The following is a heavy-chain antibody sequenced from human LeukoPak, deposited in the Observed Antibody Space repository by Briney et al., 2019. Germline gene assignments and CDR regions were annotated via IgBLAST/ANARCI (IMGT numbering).Heavy chain of an antibody. CDR3: ARGFLEWLLPTYHYYGMDV. CDR1: GFTFSSYW. CDR2: IKQDGSEK. D-gene: IGHD3-3*01. Sequence: GGSLRLSCAASGFTFSSYWMSWVRQAPGKGLEWVANIKQDGSEKYYVDSVKGRFTISRDNAKNSLYLQMNSLRAEDTAVYYCARGFLEWLLPTYHYYGMDVWGQGTTVTVSS. V-gene: IGHV3-7*01. J-gene: IGHJ6*02.